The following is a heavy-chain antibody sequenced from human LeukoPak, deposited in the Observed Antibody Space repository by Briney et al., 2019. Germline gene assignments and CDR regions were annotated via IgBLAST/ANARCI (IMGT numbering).Heavy chain of an antibody. Sequence: GGSLRLSCAASGFTFSSYWMSWVRQAPGKGLEWVANIKQDGSEKYYVDSVKGRFTISRDDAKNSLYLQMNSLRAEDTAVYYCAKRQYGGNSGGDAFDIWGQGTMVTVSS. CDR1: GFTFSSYW. D-gene: IGHD4-23*01. CDR2: IKQDGSEK. V-gene: IGHV3-7*03. J-gene: IGHJ3*02. CDR3: AKRQYGGNSGGDAFDI.